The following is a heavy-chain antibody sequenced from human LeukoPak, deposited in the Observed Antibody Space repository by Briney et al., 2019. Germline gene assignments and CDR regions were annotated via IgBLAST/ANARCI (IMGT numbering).Heavy chain of an antibody. Sequence: GGSVRLSCAASGFTFRNYNMIWVRQVPGRGLEWVSYISSGGSSIYYADSVKGRFAISRDNARNLLFLQMNSLTHGDTAVYFCARVSMTCDYWGQGTLVTVSS. D-gene: IGHD2-21*02. CDR2: ISSGGSSI. J-gene: IGHJ4*02. CDR1: GFTFRNYN. CDR3: ARVSMTCDY. V-gene: IGHV3-48*02.